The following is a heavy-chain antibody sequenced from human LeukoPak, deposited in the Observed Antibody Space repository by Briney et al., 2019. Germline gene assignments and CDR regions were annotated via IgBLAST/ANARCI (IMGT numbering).Heavy chain of an antibody. D-gene: IGHD3-3*01. V-gene: IGHV4-61*02. CDR1: GGSLSSGDYY. CDR3: ARDHKVMIFGVDRGGAFDY. CDR2: IYTSGST. Sequence: SETLSLTCTVSGGSLSSGDYYWSWIRQPAGTGLEWIGRIYTSGSTNYNPSLESRVTMSVDTSKNQFSLKLTSVTAADTAVYYCARDHKVMIFGVDRGGAFDYWGQGTLVTVSS. J-gene: IGHJ4*02.